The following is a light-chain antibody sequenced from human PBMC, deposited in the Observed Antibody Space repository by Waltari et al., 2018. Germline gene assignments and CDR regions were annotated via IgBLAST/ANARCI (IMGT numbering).Light chain of an antibody. V-gene: IGKV1-5*03. CDR2: KAA. J-gene: IGKJ2*01. Sequence: DLQMTQSPFTLSASVGDSLTVTCRASQTISNYLAWYQQKPGKALNLLIYKAAILKSGVSSRFSGSGSGTQFTLTISSLQPGDFATYFCQQYNTYSSFGQGTKLEIK. CDR1: QTISNY. CDR3: QQYNTYSS.